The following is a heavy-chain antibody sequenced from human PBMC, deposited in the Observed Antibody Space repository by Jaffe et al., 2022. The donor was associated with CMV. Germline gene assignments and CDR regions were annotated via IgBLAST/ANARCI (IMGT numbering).Heavy chain of an antibody. J-gene: IGHJ6*03. CDR2: IWYDGSNK. Sequence: QVQLVESGGGVVQPGRSLRLSCAASGFTFSSYGMHWVRQAPGKGLEWVAVIWYDGSNKYYADSVKGRFTISRDNSKNTLYLQMNSLRAEDTAVYYCARVGITMVRGVIFYYYYYMDVWGKGTTVTVSS. CDR1: GFTFSSYG. D-gene: IGHD3-10*01. CDR3: ARVGITMVRGVIFYYYYYMDV. V-gene: IGHV3-33*08.